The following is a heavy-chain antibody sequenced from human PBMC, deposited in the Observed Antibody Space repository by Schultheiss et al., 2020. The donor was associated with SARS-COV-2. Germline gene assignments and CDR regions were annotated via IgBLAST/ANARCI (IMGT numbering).Heavy chain of an antibody. V-gene: IGHV4-59*12. J-gene: IGHJ6*02. CDR2: IYYSGGT. Sequence: SETLSLTCTVSGGSISSYYWSWIRQPPGKGLEWIGYIYYSGGTNYNPSLKSRLTISVDTSKNQFSLKLSSVTAADTAVYSCARGRGVGVVVVPAAMSLRYGLDVWGQGTTVTVAS. CDR3: ARGRGVGVVVVPAAMSLRYGLDV. CDR1: GGSISSYY. D-gene: IGHD2-2*01.